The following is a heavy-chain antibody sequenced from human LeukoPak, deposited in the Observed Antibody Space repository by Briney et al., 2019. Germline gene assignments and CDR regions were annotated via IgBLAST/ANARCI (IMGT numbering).Heavy chain of an antibody. Sequence: PSETLSLTCTVSGGSISSCSYYWGWIRQPPGKGLEWIGNIYYSGSTSYNPSLKSRVTMSVDTSKNQFSLMLNSVTGADTAVYYCARRNYGSGRSDCWGQGTLVTVSS. J-gene: IGHJ4*02. CDR3: ARRNYGSGRSDC. CDR1: GGSISSCSYY. V-gene: IGHV4-39*01. D-gene: IGHD3-10*01. CDR2: IYYSGST.